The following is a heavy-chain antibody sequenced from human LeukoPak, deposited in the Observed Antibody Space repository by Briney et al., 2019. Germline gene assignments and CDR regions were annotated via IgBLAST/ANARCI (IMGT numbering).Heavy chain of an antibody. CDR2: IYPGDSDT. V-gene: IGHV5-51*01. CDR3: ARPYPPGSDAFDI. J-gene: IGHJ3*02. Sequence: GESLKISCQGSGYSFTSYWIGWVRQMPGKGLEWMGIIYPGDSDTRYSPSFQGQVTISADKSISTAYLQWSSLKASDTAVYYCARPYPPGSDAFDIWGQGTMVTVSS. CDR1: GYSFTSYW. D-gene: IGHD1-14*01.